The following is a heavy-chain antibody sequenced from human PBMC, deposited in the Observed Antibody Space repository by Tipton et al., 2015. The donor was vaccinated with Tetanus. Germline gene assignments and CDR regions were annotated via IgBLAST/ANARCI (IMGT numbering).Heavy chain of an antibody. CDR2: INHSGST. Sequence: TLSLTCAVYGGSFSGYYWSWIRQPPGKGLEWIGEINHSGSTNYNPSLKSRVTISVDTSKNQFSLKLNSVTAADTAVYYCARVEEGYCSGGTCYFADWGRGTLVTVSS. J-gene: IGHJ4*02. CDR3: ARVEEGYCSGGTCYFAD. D-gene: IGHD2-15*01. V-gene: IGHV4-34*01. CDR1: GGSFSGYY.